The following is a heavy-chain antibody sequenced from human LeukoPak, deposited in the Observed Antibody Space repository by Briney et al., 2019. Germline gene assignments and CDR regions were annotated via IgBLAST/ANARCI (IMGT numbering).Heavy chain of an antibody. CDR3: ARGRERDGYPTNFDY. J-gene: IGHJ4*02. D-gene: IGHD5-24*01. CDR2: INHSGST. Sequence: SETLSLTCAVYGGSFSGYYWSWVRQPPGKGLEWIGEINHSGSTNYNPSLKSRVTISVDTSKNQFSLKLSSVTAADTAVYYCARGRERDGYPTNFDYWGQGTLVTVSS. V-gene: IGHV4-34*01. CDR1: GGSFSGYY.